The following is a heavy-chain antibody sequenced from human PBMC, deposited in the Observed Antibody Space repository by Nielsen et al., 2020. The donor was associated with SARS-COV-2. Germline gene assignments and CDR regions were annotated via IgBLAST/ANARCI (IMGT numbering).Heavy chain of an antibody. D-gene: IGHD1-26*01. Sequence: GGSLRLSCAASGFTFSAYGMHWVRQAPGKGLEWVAVIWSDGSEMYYADFVRGRFTISRDNSKNTLYLQMSSLRPEDTAVYYCARDSRVGATPVFRQWGQGTLVTVSS. CDR3: ARDSRVGATPVFRQ. CDR1: GFTFSAYG. J-gene: IGHJ1*01. V-gene: IGHV3-33*01. CDR2: IWSDGSEM.